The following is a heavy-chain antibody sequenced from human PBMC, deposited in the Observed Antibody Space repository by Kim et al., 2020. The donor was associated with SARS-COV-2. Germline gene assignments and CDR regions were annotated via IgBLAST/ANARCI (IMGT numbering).Heavy chain of an antibody. Sequence: SETLSLTCAVYGASFNDYHWTWIRQSPGKGLEWIGESNPSGSTKYNPSVKTRVTILVDPSKNQFSLKLTSLTAADTAIYYCASRPRGVFYYDGQWGQGTL. CDR1: GASFNDYH. D-gene: IGHD3-22*01. CDR3: ASRPRGVFYYDGQ. V-gene: IGHV4-34*01. CDR2: SNPSGST. J-gene: IGHJ4*02.